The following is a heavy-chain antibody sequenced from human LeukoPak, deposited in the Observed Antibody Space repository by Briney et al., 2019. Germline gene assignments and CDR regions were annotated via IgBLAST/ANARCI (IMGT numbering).Heavy chain of an antibody. D-gene: IGHD3-22*01. J-gene: IGHJ4*02. Sequence: GGSLRLSCAASGFTFSSYDMHWVRQATGKGLEWVSAIGTAGDTYYPGSVKGRFTISRDNAKNSLYLQMNSLRAEDTAVYYCARVKVVVDLDYWGQGTLVTVSS. CDR1: GFTFSSYD. CDR2: IGTAGDT. CDR3: ARVKVVVDLDY. V-gene: IGHV3-13*01.